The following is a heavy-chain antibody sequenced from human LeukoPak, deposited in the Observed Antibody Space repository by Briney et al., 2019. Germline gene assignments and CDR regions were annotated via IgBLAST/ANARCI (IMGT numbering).Heavy chain of an antibody. D-gene: IGHD6-13*01. Sequence: ASVTVSCKASGYTFTSYGISWVRQAPGQGLEWMGWISAYNGNTNYAQKLQGRVTMTTDTSTSTAYMELRSLRSDDTAVYYCAREGGYSSSWSNWFDPWGQGTLVTVSS. CDR3: AREGGYSSSWSNWFDP. J-gene: IGHJ5*02. CDR1: GYTFTSYG. V-gene: IGHV1-18*01. CDR2: ISAYNGNT.